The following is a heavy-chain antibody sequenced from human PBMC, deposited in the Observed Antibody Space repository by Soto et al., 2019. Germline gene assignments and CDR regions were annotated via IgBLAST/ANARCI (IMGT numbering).Heavy chain of an antibody. J-gene: IGHJ4*02. CDR3: ARTHCSSISCYVGSWDY. CDR1: GYTFSGYY. V-gene: IGHV1-2*04. Sequence: GASVKVSCKASGYTFSGYYIYWVRQAPGQGLELMGWINPNSGATDYAQKFQGWITMTSDTSLTTTYMELSRLTSDDTAVYYCARTHCSSISCYVGSWDYWGQGTLVTVSS. D-gene: IGHD2-2*01. CDR2: INPNSGAT.